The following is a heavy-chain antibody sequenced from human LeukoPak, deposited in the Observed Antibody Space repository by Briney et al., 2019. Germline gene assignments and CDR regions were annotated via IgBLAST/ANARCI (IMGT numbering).Heavy chain of an antibody. D-gene: IGHD3-16*01. Sequence: ASVKVSCKASGYTFTDYYIHWVRQAPGQGLEWMGWINPKTGGTNYAQKFQGRVSMTGDTSISSANLELRSLRSDDTAVYYCARIRLPTLGYELPHCRGCFDPWGQGTLVTVSS. CDR2: INPKTGGT. V-gene: IGHV1-2*02. CDR1: GYTFTDYY. CDR3: ARIRLPTLGYELPHCRGCFDP. J-gene: IGHJ5*02.